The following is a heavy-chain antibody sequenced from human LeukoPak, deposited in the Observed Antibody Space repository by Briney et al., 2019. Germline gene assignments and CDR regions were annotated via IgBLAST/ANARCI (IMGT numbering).Heavy chain of an antibody. V-gene: IGHV4-59*01. CDR2: IYYSGST. CDR1: GGSISSYY. CDR3: ARESVAVVAATLGRAYYMDV. Sequence: SETLSLTCTVSGGSISSYYWSWTRQPPGKGLEWIGYIYYSGSTNYNPSLKSRVTISVDTSKNQFSLKLSSVTAADTAVYYCARESVAVVAATLGRAYYMDVWGKGTTVTISS. D-gene: IGHD2-15*01. J-gene: IGHJ6*03.